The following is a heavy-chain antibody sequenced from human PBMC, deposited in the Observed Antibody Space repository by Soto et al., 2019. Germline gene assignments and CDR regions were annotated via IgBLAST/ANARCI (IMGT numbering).Heavy chain of an antibody. V-gene: IGHV3-21*01. Sequence: GGSLRLSCAASGFTFNSYSMNWVRQAPGKGLEWVSSISSSSSYIYYADSVKGRFTISRDNAKNSLYLQMNSLRAEDTAVYYCARDQAAHYYGMDVWDQGTTVTVSS. CDR1: GFTFNSYS. CDR3: ARDQAAHYYGMDV. CDR2: ISSSSSYI. J-gene: IGHJ6*02. D-gene: IGHD6-25*01.